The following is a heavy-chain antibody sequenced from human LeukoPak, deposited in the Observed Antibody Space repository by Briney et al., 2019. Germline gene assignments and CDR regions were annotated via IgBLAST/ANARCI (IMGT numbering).Heavy chain of an antibody. Sequence: NPSGTLSLTCTVSGGSMSSYYWSWIRQPPGKGLEWIGYIYDSGSTNYNPSLKSRVTISVDTSNNQFSLKLNSVTAADTAVYYCARHGTSGIYRRPFDIWGQGTMVTVSS. CDR2: IYDSGST. CDR1: GGSMSSYY. V-gene: IGHV4-59*08. J-gene: IGHJ3*02. D-gene: IGHD1-26*01. CDR3: ARHGTSGIYRRPFDI.